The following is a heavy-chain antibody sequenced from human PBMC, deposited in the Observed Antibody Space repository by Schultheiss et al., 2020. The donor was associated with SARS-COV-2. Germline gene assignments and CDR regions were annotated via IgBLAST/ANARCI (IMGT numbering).Heavy chain of an antibody. D-gene: IGHD6-13*01. J-gene: IGHJ3*02. CDR1: GFTFSSYS. Sequence: GGSLRLSCAASGFTFSSYSMNWVRQAPGKGLEWVSYISSSSSTIYYADSVKGRFTISRDNAKNSLYLQMNSLRAEDTAVYYCARDEKQQLVLDAFDIWGQGTMVTVSS. V-gene: IGHV3-48*01. CDR3: ARDEKQQLVLDAFDI. CDR2: ISSSSSTI.